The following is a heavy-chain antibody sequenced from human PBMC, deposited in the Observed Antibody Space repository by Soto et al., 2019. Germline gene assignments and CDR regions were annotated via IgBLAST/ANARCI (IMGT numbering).Heavy chain of an antibody. CDR3: ARGIAKDYYGSGSYPLGGAFDI. CDR2: IGTAGDT. D-gene: IGHD3-10*01. Sequence: PGGSLRLSCAVTDFIVGRNFMTWVRQAPGKGLESVSAIGTAGDTYYPGSVKGRFTISRENAKNSLYLQMNSLRAGDTAVYYCARGIAKDYYGSGSYPLGGAFDIWGQGTMVTVSS. V-gene: IGHV3-13*01. J-gene: IGHJ3*02. CDR1: DFIVGRNF.